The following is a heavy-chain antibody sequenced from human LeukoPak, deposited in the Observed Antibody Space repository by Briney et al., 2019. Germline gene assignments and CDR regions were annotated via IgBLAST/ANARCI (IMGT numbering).Heavy chain of an antibody. CDR3: ARLTAGTVDY. J-gene: IGHJ4*02. D-gene: IGHD1-1*01. CDR1: GVSISSSSYC. CDR2: IYSSGST. V-gene: IGHV4-39*01. Sequence: PSETLSLTCTVSGVSISSSSYCWGWVRQTPGKGLEWIGSIYSSGSTYYNPSLKSRVTISLDTSKNQFSLKLSSVAAADTAVYYCARLTAGTVDYWGPGTLVTVSS.